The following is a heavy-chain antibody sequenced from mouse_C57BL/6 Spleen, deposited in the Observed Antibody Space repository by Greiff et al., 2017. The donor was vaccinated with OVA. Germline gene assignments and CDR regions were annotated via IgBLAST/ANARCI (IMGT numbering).Heavy chain of an antibody. CDR3: ARRTYYCSSHFAY. CDR2: IYPGSGST. Sequence: QVQLQQPGAELVKPGASVKMSCKASGYTFTSYWITWVKQRPGQGLEWIGDIYPGSGSTNYNEKFKSKATLTVDTSSSTAYMQLSSLTSEDSAVYYCARRTYYCSSHFAYWGQGTLVTVSA. CDR1: GYTFTSYW. D-gene: IGHD1-1*01. V-gene: IGHV1-55*01. J-gene: IGHJ3*01.